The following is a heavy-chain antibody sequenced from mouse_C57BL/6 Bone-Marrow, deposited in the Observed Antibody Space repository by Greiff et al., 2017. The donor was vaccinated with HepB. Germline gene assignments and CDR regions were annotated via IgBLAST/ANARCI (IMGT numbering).Heavy chain of an antibody. CDR3: ARFYYGYDEGFDY. J-gene: IGHJ2*01. Sequence: EVMLVESGGGLVKPGGSLKLSCAASGFTFSDYGMHWVRQAPEKGLEWVAYISSGSSTIYYADTVKGRFTISRDNAKNTLFLQMTSLRSEDTAMYYCARFYYGYDEGFDYWGQGTTLTVSS. V-gene: IGHV5-17*01. D-gene: IGHD2-2*01. CDR2: ISSGSSTI. CDR1: GFTFSDYG.